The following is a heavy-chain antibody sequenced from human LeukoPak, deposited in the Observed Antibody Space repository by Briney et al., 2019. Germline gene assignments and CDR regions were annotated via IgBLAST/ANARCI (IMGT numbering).Heavy chain of an antibody. CDR2: IYTSGST. V-gene: IGHV4-61*02. D-gene: IGHD3-10*01. Sequence: SEALSLTCTVSGGSISSGSYYWSWIRQPAGKGLEWIGRIYTSGSTNYNPSLKSRVTTSVDTSKNQFSLKLSSVTAADTAVYYCARDRSYGSGSLYYYYMDVWGKGTTVTISS. CDR3: ARDRSYGSGSLYYYYMDV. CDR1: GGSISSGSYY. J-gene: IGHJ6*03.